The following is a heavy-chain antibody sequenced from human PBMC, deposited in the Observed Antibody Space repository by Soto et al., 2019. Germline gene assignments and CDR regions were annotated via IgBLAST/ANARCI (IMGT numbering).Heavy chain of an antibody. CDR1: GFNFTSYA. CDR3: ARGGLCSGASCYGFYYYGMDV. J-gene: IGHJ6*02. V-gene: IGHV3-64*01. Sequence: GGSLRLSCAASGFNFTSYAMHWVRQAPGKGPEYVSGITTTGRSTYYASSVEGRFSIFRDNSRNTLYLQMGSLRPEDMAVYYCARGGLCSGASCYGFYYYGMDVWGQGTTVTVSS. CDR2: ITTTGRST. D-gene: IGHD2-2*01.